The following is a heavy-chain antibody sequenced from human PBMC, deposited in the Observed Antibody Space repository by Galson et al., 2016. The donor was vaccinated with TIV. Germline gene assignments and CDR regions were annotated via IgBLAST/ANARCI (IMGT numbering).Heavy chain of an antibody. J-gene: IGHJ5*02. D-gene: IGHD2-8*01. CDR1: GESIGRSDCY. CDR2: IYGSGSP. V-gene: IGHV4-31*03. CDR3: VRETKRGVWFDP. Sequence: TLSLTCSVSGESIGRSDCYWSWIRQNPGKGLEWIGYIYGSGSPYYNSALKRRVTMSVDTSKNQFSLKLTSMTAADTAVYYCVRETKRGVWFDPWGQGSLVTVSS.